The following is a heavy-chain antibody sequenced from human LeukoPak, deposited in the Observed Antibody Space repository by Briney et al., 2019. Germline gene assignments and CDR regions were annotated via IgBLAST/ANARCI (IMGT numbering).Heavy chain of an antibody. Sequence: GGSLRLSCAASGFTFSSYSMNWVRQAPGKGLEWASHINSDTNITPYTASVSGRFSISRDNTKNSLYLHVNSLRDEDTAVYYCVRDHDWSFDLWGQGALVTVSS. V-gene: IGHV3-48*02. CDR1: GFTFSSYS. J-gene: IGHJ4*02. CDR3: VRDHDWSFDL. CDR2: INSDTNIT. D-gene: IGHD1-1*01.